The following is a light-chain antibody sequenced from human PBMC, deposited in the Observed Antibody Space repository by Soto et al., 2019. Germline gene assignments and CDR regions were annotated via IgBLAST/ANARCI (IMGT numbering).Light chain of an antibody. Sequence: DIVLTQSPGTLSLSPGERATLSCRASQSISNNYLAWYQQKLGQAPRLLIYGASSRATGIPDRFSGSGSGTDFTLTISRLEPEDFAVYYCQQYVSSLKTF. V-gene: IGKV3-20*01. J-gene: IGKJ1*01. CDR1: QSISNNY. CDR2: GAS. CDR3: QQYVSSLKT.